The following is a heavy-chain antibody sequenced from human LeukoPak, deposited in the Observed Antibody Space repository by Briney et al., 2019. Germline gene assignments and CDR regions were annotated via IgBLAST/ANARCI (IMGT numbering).Heavy chain of an antibody. J-gene: IGHJ3*02. Sequence: ASETLSLTCTVSNYSISSGYYWAWIRQPPGKGLEWIGNIYHSGNTYYNPSLKRRVSLSLDTSENQFSLKLSSVTAADTAVYYCAGTYSLYDPFDIWGQGTMVTVSS. CDR2: IYHSGNT. CDR3: AGTYSLYDPFDI. V-gene: IGHV4-38-2*02. CDR1: NYSISSGYY. D-gene: IGHD6-13*01.